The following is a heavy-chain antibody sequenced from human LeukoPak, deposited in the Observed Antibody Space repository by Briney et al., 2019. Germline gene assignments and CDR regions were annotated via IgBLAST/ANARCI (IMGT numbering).Heavy chain of an antibody. CDR3: AAYDYGDYNWFDP. CDR1: GYTLTELS. J-gene: IGHJ5*02. D-gene: IGHD4-17*01. Sequence: GASVKVSCKVSGYTLTELSMHWVRQTPGKGLEWMGGFDPEDGETIYAQKFQGRVTMTEDTSTDTAYMELSSLRSEDTAVYYCAAYDYGDYNWFDPWGQGTLVTVSS. CDR2: FDPEDGET. V-gene: IGHV1-24*01.